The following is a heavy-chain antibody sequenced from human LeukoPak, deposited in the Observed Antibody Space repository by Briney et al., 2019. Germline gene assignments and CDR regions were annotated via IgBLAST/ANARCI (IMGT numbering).Heavy chain of an antibody. CDR1: GGSISSGDYY. V-gene: IGHV4-61*08. CDR2: IYYSGST. J-gene: IGHJ3*02. Sequence: SQTLSLTCTVSGGSISSGDYYWSWIRQPPGKGLEWIGYIYYSGSTNYNPSLKSRVTISVDTSKNQFSLKLSFVTAADTAVYYCARDVYYYDSSGYCYGGDAFDIWGQGTMVTVSS. CDR3: ARDVYYYDSSGYCYGGDAFDI. D-gene: IGHD3-22*01.